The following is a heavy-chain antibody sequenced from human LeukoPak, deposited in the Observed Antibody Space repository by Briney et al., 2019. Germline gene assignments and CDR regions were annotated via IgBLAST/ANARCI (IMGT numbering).Heavy chain of an antibody. CDR3: ARTRGSGDY. D-gene: IGHD3-3*01. J-gene: IGHJ4*02. CDR1: GVSISSISYY. CDR2: IYYSGNT. V-gene: IGHV4-39*07. Sequence: SETLSLTWTVSGVSISSISYYWGWIRPPPGKGLEWIGSIYYSGNTYYHPSLKSRVTISVDTSKNQFSLKLSSVTAADTAVYYCARTRGSGDYWGQGTLVTVSS.